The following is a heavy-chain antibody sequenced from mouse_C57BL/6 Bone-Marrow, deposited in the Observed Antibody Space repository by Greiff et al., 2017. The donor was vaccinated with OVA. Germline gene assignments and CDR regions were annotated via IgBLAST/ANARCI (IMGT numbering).Heavy chain of an antibody. CDR2: IHPNSGST. Sequence: QVQLQQPGAELVKPGASVKLSCKASGYTFTSYWMHWVKQRPGQGLEWIGMIHPNSGSTNYNEKFKSKATLTVDKSSSTAYMQRSSLTSEDSAVLYGGRAPRLEGFAYWGQGTLVTVSA. CDR3: GRAPRLEGFAY. CDR1: GYTFTSYW. V-gene: IGHV1-64*01. J-gene: IGHJ3*01.